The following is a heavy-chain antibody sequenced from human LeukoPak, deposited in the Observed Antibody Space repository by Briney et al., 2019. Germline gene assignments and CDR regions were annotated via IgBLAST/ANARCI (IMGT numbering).Heavy chain of an antibody. V-gene: IGHV1-8*01. J-gene: IGHJ4*02. CDR3: ARGAPGGYCSGGSCPYFDY. Sequence: GASVKVSCKASGYTFTSYDINWVRQAIGQGLEWMGWMNPNSANTGYAQKFQGRVTMTRNTSVNTAYMEVRSLRSEDTAVYYCARGAPGGYCSGGSCPYFDYWGQGTLVTVSS. CDR2: MNPNSANT. CDR1: GYTFTSYD. D-gene: IGHD2-15*01.